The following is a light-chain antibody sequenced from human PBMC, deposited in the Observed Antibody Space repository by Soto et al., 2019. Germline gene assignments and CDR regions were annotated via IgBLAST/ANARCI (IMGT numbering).Light chain of an antibody. Sequence: QSALTQPRSVSGSPGQSVTISCTGTCSDVGGYNYVSWYQQHPGKAPKLMIYDVSKRPSGVPDRFSGSKSGNTASLTISGLQAEDEADYYCCSYAGSYTFPFGAGTKLTVL. J-gene: IGLJ1*01. V-gene: IGLV2-11*01. CDR3: CSYAGSYTFP. CDR2: DVS. CDR1: CSDVGGYNY.